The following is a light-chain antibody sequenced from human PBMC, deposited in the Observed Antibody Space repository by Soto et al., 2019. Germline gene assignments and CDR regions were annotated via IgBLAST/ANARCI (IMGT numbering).Light chain of an antibody. Sequence: DFQMPPSPSSLSASVGDSVTSTIRARQSISSYVNWYQQKPGTAPKLLIYDASNLETGVPSMFSGSGSGTDFTFTISSLQPEDIATYYCQQYDNPWTFGQGTKVDIK. CDR2: DAS. V-gene: IGKV1-33*01. CDR3: QQYDNPWT. J-gene: IGKJ1*01. CDR1: QSISSY.